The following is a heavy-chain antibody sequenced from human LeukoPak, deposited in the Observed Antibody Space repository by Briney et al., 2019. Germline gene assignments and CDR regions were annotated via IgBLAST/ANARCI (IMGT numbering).Heavy chain of an antibody. J-gene: IGHJ6*02. D-gene: IGHD6-19*01. V-gene: IGHV3-30-3*01. CDR3: ARDGLIAVAAYLYGMDV. CDR1: GFTFSSYA. Sequence: SGRSLRLSCVASGFTFSSYAMHWVRQAPGKGLEWVAVISYDGSNKYYADSVKGRFTISRDNSKNTLYLQMNSLRAEDTAVYYCARDGLIAVAAYLYGMDVWGQGTTVTVSS. CDR2: ISYDGSNK.